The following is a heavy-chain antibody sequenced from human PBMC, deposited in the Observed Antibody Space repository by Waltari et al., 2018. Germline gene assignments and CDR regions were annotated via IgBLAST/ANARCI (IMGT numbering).Heavy chain of an antibody. Sequence: QLQLQESGPTLVQPSETLSPTCTHSGGSISRSSYYWGGIRQSPGKGLEWITSSYYSGTTYYNPTLENRVTISGDTSKNQFSLKLNSVTAADTAMYYCVRHWKRNGDRFGPWGQGTLVTVYS. CDR1: GGSISRSSYY. V-gene: IGHV4-39*01. D-gene: IGHD1-1*01. CDR3: VRHWKRNGDRFGP. CDR2: SYYSGTT. J-gene: IGHJ5*02.